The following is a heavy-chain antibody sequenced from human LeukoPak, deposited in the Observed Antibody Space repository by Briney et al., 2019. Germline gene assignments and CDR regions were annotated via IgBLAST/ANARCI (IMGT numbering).Heavy chain of an antibody. Sequence: PSETLSLTCTVSGGSISSYYWSWIRQPPGKGLEWIGYIYYSGSTNYNPSLKSRVTISVDTSKNQFSLKLSSVTAADTAVYYCARVGLRLGGGFDYWGQGTLVTVSS. D-gene: IGHD5-12*01. CDR3: ARVGLRLGGGFDY. J-gene: IGHJ4*02. CDR1: GGSISSYY. CDR2: IYYSGST. V-gene: IGHV4-59*12.